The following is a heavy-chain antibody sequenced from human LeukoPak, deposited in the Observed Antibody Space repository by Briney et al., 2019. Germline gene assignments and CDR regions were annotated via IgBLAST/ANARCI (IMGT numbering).Heavy chain of an antibody. CDR2: ISSSSSTI. D-gene: IGHD2-15*01. Sequence: PGGSLRLSCAASGFSLSDYYMSWIRQAPGKGLEWVSYISSSSSTIYYADSVKGRFTISRDNAKNSLYLQMNSLRAEDTAVYYCARGYRSGHLVFRVDRGAFDIWGQGTMVTVSS. J-gene: IGHJ3*02. V-gene: IGHV3-11*04. CDR3: ARGYRSGHLVFRVDRGAFDI. CDR1: GFSLSDYY.